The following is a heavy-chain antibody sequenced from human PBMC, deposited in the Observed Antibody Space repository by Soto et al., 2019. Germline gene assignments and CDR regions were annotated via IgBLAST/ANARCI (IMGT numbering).Heavy chain of an antibody. CDR3: ARDPGERNGMSV. J-gene: IGHJ6*02. D-gene: IGHD1-26*01. CDR2: IYRGGET. Sequence: EVQVVESGGALVQPGGSLRLSCAASGLTVSGDYMNWVRQAPGKGLEWVSVIYRGGETYYADSVKGRFTISRDNSENMVYLQMNSLRAEDTAVYYCARDPGERNGMSVWGQGTTVTVSS. V-gene: IGHV3-66*01. CDR1: GLTVSGDY.